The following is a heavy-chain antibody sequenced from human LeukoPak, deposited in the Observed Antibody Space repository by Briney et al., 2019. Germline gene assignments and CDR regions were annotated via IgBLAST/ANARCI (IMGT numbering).Heavy chain of an antibody. V-gene: IGHV4-59*01. CDR1: GGSINSYY. CDR3: ARDPSYHGGYFDY. J-gene: IGHJ4*02. Sequence: SETLSLTCTVSGGSINSYYWSWLRQPPAKGLEWIGYIYYSGSTNYNPSLTSRVTISVDTSKNQFSLKLSSVTAADTAVYYCARDPSYHGGYFDYWGQGTLVTVSS. D-gene: IGHD2-2*01. CDR2: IYYSGST.